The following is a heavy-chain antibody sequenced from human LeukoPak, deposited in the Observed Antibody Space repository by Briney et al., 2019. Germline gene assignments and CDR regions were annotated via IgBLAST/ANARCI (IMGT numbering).Heavy chain of an antibody. CDR2: IYHRGST. Sequence: PSETLSLTCTVSGYPISSGYYWGWVRQPPGKGLEWIGGIYHRGSTYYNPSLKSRVTISVDTSKNQFSLKLNSVTAADTAVYYCARYRNCGSDCYDAFDIWGQGTMVTVSS. D-gene: IGHD2-21*02. V-gene: IGHV4-38-2*02. CDR3: ARYRNCGSDCYDAFDI. CDR1: GYPISSGYY. J-gene: IGHJ3*02.